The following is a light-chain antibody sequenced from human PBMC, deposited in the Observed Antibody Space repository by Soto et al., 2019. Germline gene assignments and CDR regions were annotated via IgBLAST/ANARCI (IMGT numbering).Light chain of an antibody. CDR1: SSDVGGYDY. Sequence: QSALTQPASVSGSPGQSITISCTGTSSDVGGYDYVSWYQQHPGKAPKLMIYEVNKRPSGVPDRFSGYKSGNTASLTVSGLQAEDEADYYCSSYAGSSNVFGTGTKVTVL. CDR2: EVN. CDR3: SSYAGSSNV. J-gene: IGLJ1*01. V-gene: IGLV2-8*01.